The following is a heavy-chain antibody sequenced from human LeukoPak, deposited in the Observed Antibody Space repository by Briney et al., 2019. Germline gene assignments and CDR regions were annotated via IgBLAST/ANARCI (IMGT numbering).Heavy chain of an antibody. CDR2: ISGSGGDT. D-gene: IGHD3-9*01. CDR1: GFTVSRNY. Sequence: PGGSLRLSCAASGFTVSRNYMSWVRQAPGKGLEWVSGISGSGGDTYSADSVKGRFTISRDNSKNTLYLQMNSLRAEDTAVYYCAKEGGYFDWPFTFDYWGQGILVTVSS. J-gene: IGHJ4*02. CDR3: AKEGGYFDWPFTFDY. V-gene: IGHV3-23*01.